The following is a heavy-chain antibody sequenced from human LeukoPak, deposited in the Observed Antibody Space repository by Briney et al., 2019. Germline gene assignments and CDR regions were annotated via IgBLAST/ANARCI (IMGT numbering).Heavy chain of an antibody. Sequence: PGRSLRLSCAASGFTFSSYGMHWVRQAPGKGLEWVAVIWYDGSNKYYADSVKGRFTISRDNSKNTLYLQMNSLRAEDTAVYYCARDHGYSSSEFDYWGQGTLVTASS. V-gene: IGHV3-33*08. J-gene: IGHJ4*02. CDR1: GFTFSSYG. CDR2: IWYDGSNK. CDR3: ARDHGYSSSEFDY. D-gene: IGHD6-6*01.